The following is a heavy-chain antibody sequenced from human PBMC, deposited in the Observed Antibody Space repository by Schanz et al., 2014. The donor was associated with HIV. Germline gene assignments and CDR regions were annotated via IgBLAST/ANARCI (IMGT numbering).Heavy chain of an antibody. CDR3: ARYPRLIEFGSPQGLDV. J-gene: IGHJ6*02. Sequence: QVLLVQSGPEVKRPGASVNVSCTTSGGSFSSSLISWVRQAPGQGLEWMGGIIPIFGTTNYAQKFQGRVTIPAEDSPATVYMQLTRLRYEDTAVYYCARYPRLIEFGSPQGLDVWGQGTTVTVSS. CDR1: GGSFSSSL. V-gene: IGHV1-69*01. CDR2: IIPIFGTT. D-gene: IGHD6-6*01.